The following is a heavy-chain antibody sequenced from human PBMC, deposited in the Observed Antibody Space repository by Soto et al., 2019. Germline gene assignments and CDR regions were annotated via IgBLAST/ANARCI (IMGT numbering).Heavy chain of an antibody. J-gene: IGHJ6*02. Sequence: ASVKVSCKASGYTFTGYYMHWVRQAPGQGLEWMGWINPNSGGTNYAQKFQGWVTMTRDTYISTAYMELSRLRSDDTAVYYCARDSNPNIVVVPAAMSGGLYYYYYGMDVWGQGPTVTVS. CDR3: ARDSNPNIVVVPAAMSGGLYYYYYGMDV. D-gene: IGHD2-2*01. CDR1: GYTFTGYY. V-gene: IGHV1-2*04. CDR2: INPNSGGT.